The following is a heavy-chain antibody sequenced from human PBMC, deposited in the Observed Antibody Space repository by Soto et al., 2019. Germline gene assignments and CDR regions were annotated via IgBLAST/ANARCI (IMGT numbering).Heavy chain of an antibody. CDR3: ARSTTPDGVDP. D-gene: IGHD3-10*01. J-gene: IGHJ5*02. CDR2: ISSSSSYI. Sequence: EVQLVESGGGLVKPGGSLRLSCAASGFTFSSYSMNWVRQAPGKGLEWVSSISSSSSYIYYADSVKGRFTISRDKAKNSLYLQINSLRAEDTAVYYCARSTTPDGVDPWGQGPLVTVPS. CDR1: GFTFSSYS. V-gene: IGHV3-21*01.